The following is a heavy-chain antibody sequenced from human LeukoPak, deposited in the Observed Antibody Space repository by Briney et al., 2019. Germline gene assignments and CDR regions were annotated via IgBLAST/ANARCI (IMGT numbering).Heavy chain of an antibody. V-gene: IGHV3-30*02. CDR1: GFTFSNYA. CDR3: AKDQNSWYNFDY. D-gene: IGHD6-13*01. Sequence: GGSLRLSCAASGFTFSNYAMHWVRQAPGKGLQWVAFIRYDGSDKFYADSVKGRFTISRDNSKNTLYLQMNSLRAEDTALYYCAKDQNSWYNFDYWGQGTLITVSS. CDR2: IRYDGSDK. J-gene: IGHJ4*02.